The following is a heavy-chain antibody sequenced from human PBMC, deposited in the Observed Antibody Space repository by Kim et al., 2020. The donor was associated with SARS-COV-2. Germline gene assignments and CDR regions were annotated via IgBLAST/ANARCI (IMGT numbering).Heavy chain of an antibody. CDR3: ARPTDSGYDFSFDY. D-gene: IGHD5-12*01. J-gene: IGHJ4*02. V-gene: IGHV4-34*01. Sequence: NPSLKSRVTISVDTSKNQFSRKLSSVTAADTAVYYCARPTDSGYDFSFDYWGQGTLVTVSS.